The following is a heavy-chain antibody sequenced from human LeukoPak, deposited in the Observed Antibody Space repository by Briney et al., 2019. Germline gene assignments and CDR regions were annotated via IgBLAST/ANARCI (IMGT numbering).Heavy chain of an antibody. V-gene: IGHV3-74*01. CDR2: INSDGSST. CDR3: ARDGSYWYFDL. Sequence: GGSLRLSCAASGFTFSSYWTDWVRQPRGKGLVWVSHINSDGSSTSYADSVKGRFTISTDNAKTTLYLQMNSLRAEDTAVYYCARDGSYWYFDLWGRGTLVTVSS. CDR1: GFTFSSYW. D-gene: IGHD2-15*01. J-gene: IGHJ2*01.